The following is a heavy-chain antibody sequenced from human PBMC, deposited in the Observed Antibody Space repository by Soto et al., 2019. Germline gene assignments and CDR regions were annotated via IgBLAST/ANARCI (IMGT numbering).Heavy chain of an antibody. CDR3: ARHAYDFWSGHPNPRYYYGMDV. V-gene: IGHV5-51*01. D-gene: IGHD3-3*01. CDR1: GYSFTSYW. J-gene: IGHJ6*02. CDR2: IYPGDSNT. Sequence: GESLKISCKGSGYSFTSYWIGWVRQMPGKGLEWMGIIYPGDSNTRYSPSLQGQVTISVDKSISTAYLQWSSLEATDTAMYYCARHAYDFWSGHPNPRYYYGMDVWGQGTTVTV.